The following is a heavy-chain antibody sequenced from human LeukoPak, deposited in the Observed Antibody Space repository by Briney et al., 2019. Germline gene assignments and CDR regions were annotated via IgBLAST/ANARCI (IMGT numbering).Heavy chain of an antibody. V-gene: IGHV4-4*07. J-gene: IGHJ4*02. CDR3: ARGYFGDYGLYFDY. Sequence: PSETLSLTCTVSGGSISSYSWNWIRQPAGKGLEWIGRIYSSATTNYNPSLKSRVTMSVDTSNNHFSLELNSVTAADTAVYFCARGYFGDYGLYFDYWGQGILVTVSS. D-gene: IGHD4-17*01. CDR1: GGSISSYS. CDR2: IYSSATT.